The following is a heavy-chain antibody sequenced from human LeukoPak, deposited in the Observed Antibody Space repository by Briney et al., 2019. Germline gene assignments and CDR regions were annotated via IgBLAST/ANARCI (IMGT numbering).Heavy chain of an antibody. CDR1: GFTFDDYA. J-gene: IGHJ6*03. D-gene: IGHD2-2*01. Sequence: PGGSLRLSCAASGFTFDDYAMHWVRQAPGKGLEWVSGISWNSGSIGYADSVKGRFTISRDNAKNTLYLQMNSLRAEDTAVYYCAKTVVPADYYYYYYMDVWGKGTTVTVSS. CDR3: AKTVVPADYYYYYYMDV. CDR2: ISWNSGSI. V-gene: IGHV3-9*01.